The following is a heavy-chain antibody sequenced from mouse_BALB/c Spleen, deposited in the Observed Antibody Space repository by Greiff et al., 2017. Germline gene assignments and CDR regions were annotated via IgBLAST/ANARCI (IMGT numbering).Heavy chain of an antibody. V-gene: IGHV5-17*02. Sequence: EVKLMESGGGLVQPGGSRKLSCAASGFTFSSFGMHWVRQAPEKGLEWVAYISSGSSTIYYADTVKGRFTISRDNPKNTLFLQMTSLRSEDTAMYYCARGDYGSSSWYFDDWGAGTTVTVSS. CDR1: GFTFSSFG. CDR3: ARGDYGSSSWYFDD. D-gene: IGHD1-1*01. J-gene: IGHJ1*01. CDR2: ISSGSSTI.